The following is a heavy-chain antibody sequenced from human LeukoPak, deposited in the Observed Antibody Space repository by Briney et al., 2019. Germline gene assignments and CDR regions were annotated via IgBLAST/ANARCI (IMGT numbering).Heavy chain of an antibody. CDR1: GGSISSYY. D-gene: IGHD2-21*02. Sequence: SETLSLTCTVSGGSISSYYWSWIRQPPGKGLEWIGYIYYSGSTNYNPSLKSRVTISVDTSKNQFSPKLSSVTAADTAVYYCARDNKRGDLLSYWGQGTLVTVSS. CDR3: ARDNKRGDLLSY. J-gene: IGHJ4*02. V-gene: IGHV4-59*01. CDR2: IYYSGST.